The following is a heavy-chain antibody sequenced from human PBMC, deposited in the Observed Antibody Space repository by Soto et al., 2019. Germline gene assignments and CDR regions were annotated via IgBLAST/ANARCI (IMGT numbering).Heavy chain of an antibody. V-gene: IGHV1-18*01. CDR3: ARRDMSGNDEDYFDY. J-gene: IGHJ4*02. CDR2: ISAYNGNT. Sequence: ASVKVSCKASGYTFTSYGISWVRQAPGQGLEWMGWISAYNGNTNYAQKLQGRVTMTTDTSTSTAYMELRSLRSDDTAVYYCARRDMSGNDEDYFDYWCQGTLVTVSS. CDR1: GYTFTSYG. D-gene: IGHD1-1*01.